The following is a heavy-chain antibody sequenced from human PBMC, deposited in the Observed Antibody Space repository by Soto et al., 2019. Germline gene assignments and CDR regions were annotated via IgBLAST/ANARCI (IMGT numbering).Heavy chain of an antibody. D-gene: IGHD2-2*01. J-gene: IGHJ4*02. CDR1: GFPFNNYG. CDR3: AREDSIIIPAVSDF. Sequence: VGSLRISCVVYGFPFNNYGINWVRQAPGKGLEWVSTVSKSDYTYYSYLVKGRFTISRDNAKNTVSLQMNTLRAEDTAVYFCAREDSIIIPAVSDFWGQGTLVTVSS. V-gene: IGHV3-21*04. CDR2: VSKSDYT.